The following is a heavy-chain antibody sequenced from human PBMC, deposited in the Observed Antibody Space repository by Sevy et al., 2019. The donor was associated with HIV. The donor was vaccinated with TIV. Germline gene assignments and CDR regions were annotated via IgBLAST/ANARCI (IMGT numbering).Heavy chain of an antibody. CDR1: GFTFSSYA. Sequence: GGSLRLSCAASGFTFSSYAMSWVRQAPGKGLEWVSAISGSGGSTYYADSVKGRFTISRDNSKNTLYLQMNSLRAEDTAVYYCAKEPVGAHYYYYGMDVWGQGTTVTVSS. V-gene: IGHV3-23*01. J-gene: IGHJ6*02. CDR3: AKEPVGAHYYYYGMDV. CDR2: ISGSGGST. D-gene: IGHD2-2*01.